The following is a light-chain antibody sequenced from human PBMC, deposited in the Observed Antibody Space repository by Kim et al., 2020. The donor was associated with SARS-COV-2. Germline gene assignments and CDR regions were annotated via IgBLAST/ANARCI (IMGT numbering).Light chain of an antibody. J-gene: IGLJ3*02. CDR2: RNT. V-gene: IGLV1-47*01. CDR1: TPSIGSDD. CDR3: ATWDDTLSGPGV. Sequence: RVTSSCSGSTPSIGSDDVYWYQQLPGTAPKLLIYRNTKRPSGVPDRFSGSKSGTSASLAISGLRSEDEADYYCATWDDTLSGPGVFGGGTQLTVL.